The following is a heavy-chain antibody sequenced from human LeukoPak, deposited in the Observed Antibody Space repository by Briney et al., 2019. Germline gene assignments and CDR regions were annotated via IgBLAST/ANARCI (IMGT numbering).Heavy chain of an antibody. J-gene: IGHJ4*02. Sequence: ASVKVSCKASGYTFTSYYMHWVRQAPGQGLEWMGIINPSGGSTSYAQKFQGRVTMTRDTSTGTVYMELSSLRSEDTAVYYCARVLGYCSGGSCYTGGGYWGQGTLVTVSS. CDR1: GYTFTSYY. V-gene: IGHV1-46*01. D-gene: IGHD2-15*01. CDR2: INPSGGST. CDR3: ARVLGYCSGGSCYTGGGY.